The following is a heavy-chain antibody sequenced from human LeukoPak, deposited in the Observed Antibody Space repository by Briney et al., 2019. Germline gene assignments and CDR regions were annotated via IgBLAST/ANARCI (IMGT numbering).Heavy chain of an antibody. J-gene: IGHJ4*02. CDR3: ASCEGGSSWYYFDY. D-gene: IGHD6-13*01. CDR2: ISSNGGST. V-gene: IGHV3-64*01. CDR1: GFTFSSYA. Sequence: GGSLRLSCAASGFTFSSYAMHWVRQAPGKGLEYVSAISSNGGSTYYANSVKGRFTISRDNSKNALYLQMNSLRAEDTAVYYCASCEGGSSWYYFDYWGQGTLVTVSS.